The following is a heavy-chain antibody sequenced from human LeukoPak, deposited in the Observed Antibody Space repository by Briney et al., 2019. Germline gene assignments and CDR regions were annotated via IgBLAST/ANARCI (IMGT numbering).Heavy chain of an antibody. CDR3: ASVSVSYYYDSSGWAYAFDI. D-gene: IGHD3-22*01. Sequence: GGSLRLSCAASGFTVSSNYMSWVRQAPGKGLEWVSVIYSGGSTYYADSVKGRFTISRDNSKNTLYLQMNSLRAEDTAVYYCASVSVSYYYDSSGWAYAFDIWGQGTMVTVSS. CDR2: IYSGGST. J-gene: IGHJ3*02. V-gene: IGHV3-53*01. CDR1: GFTVSSNY.